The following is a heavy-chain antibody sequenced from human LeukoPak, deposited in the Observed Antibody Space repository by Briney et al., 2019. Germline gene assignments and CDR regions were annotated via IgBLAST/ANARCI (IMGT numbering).Heavy chain of an antibody. CDR2: ISSSVSTI. CDR3: ARVLPYSHALDV. Sequence: GGPLRLSCAASGFTFSGYDMNWVRQAPGKGLEWVSYISSSVSTIDYAESLKGRFTISRDNAKNSLYLQMNSLRAEDTALYYCARVLPYSHALDVWGQGTTVTVS. J-gene: IGHJ6*02. V-gene: IGHV3-48*03. CDR1: GFTFSGYD. D-gene: IGHD2-21*01.